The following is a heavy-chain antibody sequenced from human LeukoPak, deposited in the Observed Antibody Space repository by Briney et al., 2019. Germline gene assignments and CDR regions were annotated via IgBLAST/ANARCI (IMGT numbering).Heavy chain of an antibody. D-gene: IGHD3-10*01. CDR2: TYSGGTT. V-gene: IGHV3-66*01. Sequence: GGSLRLSCSAFGFTVISHYMGSVCAGPGKGLEWVSVTYSGGTTYYAASAKGSFIIYRDNSQNTLYLLKHSLRPEHTRVYYCARGRGFGGLLFHYWGQGTLVTVSS. CDR3: ARGRGFGGLLFHY. J-gene: IGHJ4*02. CDR1: GFTVISHY.